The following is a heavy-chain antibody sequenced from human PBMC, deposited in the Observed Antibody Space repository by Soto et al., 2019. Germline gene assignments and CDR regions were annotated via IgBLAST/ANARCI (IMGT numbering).Heavy chain of an antibody. D-gene: IGHD3-10*01. V-gene: IGHV3-23*01. CDR1: GFSFTMYA. CDR3: ARDPTYSADSESPHYFDY. J-gene: IGHJ4*02. CDR2: VSGSGSTT. Sequence: EVQLLESGGGLVQSGGSLRLSCAASGFSFTMYAFHWVRQAPGKGLEWVSGVSGSGSTTYYADSVKGRFIISRDNSKKTAFLYMNSLRAEDTAVYYCARDPTYSADSESPHYFDYWGQGPLVTVSS.